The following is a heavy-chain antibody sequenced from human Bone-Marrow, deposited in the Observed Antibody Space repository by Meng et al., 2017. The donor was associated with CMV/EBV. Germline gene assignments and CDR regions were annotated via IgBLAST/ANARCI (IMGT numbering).Heavy chain of an antibody. Sequence: GGPLRLSCAASGFTFSDYYMSWIRQAPGKGLEWVSYISSSGSTIYYADSVKGRFTISRDNAKNSLYLQMNSLRAEDTAVYYCARSLLEGYYFDYWGQGTLVTVSS. CDR2: ISSSGSTI. V-gene: IGHV3-11*01. CDR3: ARSLLEGYYFDY. CDR1: GFTFSDYY. D-gene: IGHD3-3*01. J-gene: IGHJ4*02.